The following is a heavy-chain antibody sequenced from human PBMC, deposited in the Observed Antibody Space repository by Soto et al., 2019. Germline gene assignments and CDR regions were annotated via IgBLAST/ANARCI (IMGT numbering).Heavy chain of an antibody. V-gene: IGHV3-23*01. Sequence: EVQLLESGGGLVQPGGSLRLSCAASGFTFSRYAMSWVRQAPGKGLEWVSAISGSGGSTYYADCVKGRFTISRDNSKNTLYLKMNSLRAEDTAVYYCTKYSAGYYYMDVWGKGTTVTVSS. CDR1: GFTFSRYA. D-gene: IGHD6-25*01. CDR3: TKYSAGYYYMDV. J-gene: IGHJ6*03. CDR2: ISGSGGST.